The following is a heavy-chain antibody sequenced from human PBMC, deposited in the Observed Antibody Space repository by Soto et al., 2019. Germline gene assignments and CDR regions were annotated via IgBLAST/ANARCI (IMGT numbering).Heavy chain of an antibody. V-gene: IGHV3-30-3*01. Sequence: QVQLVESGGGVVQPGRSLRLSCAASGFTFSSYAMHWVRQAPGKGLEWVAVISYDGSNKYYADSVKGRFTISRDNSKNTLYLQMNSLRAEDTAVYYCASDALAGILTYYFDYWGQGTLVTVSS. CDR3: ASDALAGILTYYFDY. CDR2: ISYDGSNK. CDR1: GFTFSSYA. D-gene: IGHD3-9*01. J-gene: IGHJ4*02.